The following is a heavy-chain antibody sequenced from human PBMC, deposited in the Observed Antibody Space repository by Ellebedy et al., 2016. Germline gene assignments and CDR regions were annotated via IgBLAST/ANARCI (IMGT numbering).Heavy chain of an antibody. V-gene: IGHV3-23*01. J-gene: IGHJ4*02. Sequence: GGSLRLSYAASGFIFKNHATSWVRQAPGKGLEWVSTISGSAISTYYTDSVKGRFTISSDESKNTVFLQMNSLRAEDTATYYCARDLGGFLGFDSWGQGTVVTVSS. D-gene: IGHD3-16*02. CDR3: ARDLGGFLGFDS. CDR2: ISGSAIST. CDR1: GFIFKNHA.